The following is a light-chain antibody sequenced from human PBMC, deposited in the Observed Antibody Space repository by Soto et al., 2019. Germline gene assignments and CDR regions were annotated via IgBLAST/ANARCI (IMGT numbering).Light chain of an antibody. CDR1: QSIHTS. V-gene: IGKV3D-15*01. CDR3: QQYNSYPGT. CDR2: DST. Sequence: TQSPATLSLSPGERATLSGRASQSIHTSLAWYQQKPGQPPRLVVYDSTLRANGVPDRFGGSRSGTEFNLTISRLQTDDLATYYCQQYNSYPGTFGQGTQLDIK. J-gene: IGKJ2*01.